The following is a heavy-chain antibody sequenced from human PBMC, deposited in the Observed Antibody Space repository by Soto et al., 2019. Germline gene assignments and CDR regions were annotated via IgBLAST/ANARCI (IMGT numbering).Heavy chain of an antibody. V-gene: IGHV3-66*01. Sequence: VQLVESGGGLVQPGGSLRLSCAASGFTVSNNYMRWVRQAPGKGLEWVSLIYSGGATYYADSVNGRFTSSRDNSKNTLYLQMNSLRAEDTAVYYCARDGTYNWVGGQGILVTVSS. J-gene: IGHJ4*02. D-gene: IGHD1-1*01. CDR3: ARDGTYNWV. CDR1: GFTVSNNY. CDR2: IYSGGAT.